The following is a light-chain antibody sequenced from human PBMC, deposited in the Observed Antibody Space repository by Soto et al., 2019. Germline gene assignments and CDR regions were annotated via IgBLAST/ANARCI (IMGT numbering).Light chain of an antibody. J-gene: IGLJ2*01. CDR1: SSEVGGYDY. Sequence: QSALTQPASVSGSPGQSIAISCTGTSSEVGGYDYVSWYQQHPGKAPKLMIYEVTNRPSGVSTRFSGSKSGNTASLTISGLQAEDEAHYYCSSYTSSSIVIFGGGTKLTVL. CDR3: SSYTSSSIVI. CDR2: EVT. V-gene: IGLV2-14*01.